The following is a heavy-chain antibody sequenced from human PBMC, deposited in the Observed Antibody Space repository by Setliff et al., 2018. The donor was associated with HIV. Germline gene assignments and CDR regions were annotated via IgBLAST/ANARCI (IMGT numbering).Heavy chain of an antibody. D-gene: IGHD3-22*01. CDR3: ARTPEDYDQYFFDR. J-gene: IGHJ4*02. CDR1: GVSINSDGYY. V-gene: IGHV4-31*03. Sequence: SETLSLTCTVSGVSINSDGYYWGWIRQHPGKGLEWIGYIHHSGSYYYNPSLKSRLTISVDTSKNQFSLKLSSVTAADTAVYYCARTPEDYDQYFFDRWGQGTLVT. CDR2: IHHSGSY.